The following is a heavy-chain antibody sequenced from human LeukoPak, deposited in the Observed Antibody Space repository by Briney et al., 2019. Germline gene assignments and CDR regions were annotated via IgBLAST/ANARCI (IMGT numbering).Heavy chain of an antibody. CDR3: ARAYSSSWYLDY. CDR2: IYTSGST. D-gene: IGHD6-13*01. Sequence: SETLSLTCTVSGGSISSYYWSWIRQPAGKGLEWIGRIYTSGSTNYNPSLKSRVTISVDKSKNQFSLKLSSVTAADTAVYYRARAYSSSWYLDYWGQGTLVTVSS. J-gene: IGHJ4*02. CDR1: GGSISSYY. V-gene: IGHV4-4*07.